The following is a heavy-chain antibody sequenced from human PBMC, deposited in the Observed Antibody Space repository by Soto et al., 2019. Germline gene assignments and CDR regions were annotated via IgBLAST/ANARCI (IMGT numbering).Heavy chain of an antibody. CDR1: GFTFSSYS. Sequence: EVQLVESGGGLVKPGGSLRLSCAASGFTFSSYSMNWVRQAPGKGLEWVSSISSSSSYIYYADSVKGRFTISRDNAKNSLYLQMNSLRAEDTAVYYCASAAGESNYDFWSGYSKGPPFDYWGQGTLVTVSS. J-gene: IGHJ4*02. V-gene: IGHV3-21*01. CDR3: ASAAGESNYDFWSGYSKGPPFDY. CDR2: ISSSSSYI. D-gene: IGHD3-3*01.